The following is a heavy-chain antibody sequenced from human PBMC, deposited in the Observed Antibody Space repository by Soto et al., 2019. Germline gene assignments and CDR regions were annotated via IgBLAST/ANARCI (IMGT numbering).Heavy chain of an antibody. D-gene: IGHD3-3*01. Sequence: ASVKVSCKASGYTFTSYDINWVRQATGQGLEWMGWMNPNSGNTGYAQKFQGRVTMTRNTSISTAYMELSSLRSEDTAVYYCARGLDLYDFWSGSHMDVWGKGTTVTVSS. CDR2: MNPNSGNT. J-gene: IGHJ6*03. CDR3: ARGLDLYDFWSGSHMDV. CDR1: GYTFTSYD. V-gene: IGHV1-8*01.